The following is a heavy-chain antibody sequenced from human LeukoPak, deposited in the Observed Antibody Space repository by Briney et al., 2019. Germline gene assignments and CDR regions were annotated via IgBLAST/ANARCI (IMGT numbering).Heavy chain of an antibody. CDR3: ARASWLFVASSFDY. CDR1: GFTFDDYG. D-gene: IGHD3-22*01. Sequence: GGSLRLSCAASGFTFDDYGMSWVRQAPGKGLEWVSCINWNGGSTGYADSVKGRFTISRDNAKNSLYLQMNSLRAEDTALYYCARASWLFVASSFDYWGQGTLVTVSS. CDR2: INWNGGST. J-gene: IGHJ4*02. V-gene: IGHV3-20*04.